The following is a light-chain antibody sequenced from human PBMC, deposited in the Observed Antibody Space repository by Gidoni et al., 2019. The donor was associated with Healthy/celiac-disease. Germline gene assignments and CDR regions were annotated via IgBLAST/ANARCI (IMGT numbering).Light chain of an antibody. J-gene: IGKJ4*01. CDR1: QSVLYSSNNKNY. CDR3: QQYYSTPPLT. Sequence: DIVMTQSPDSLAVSLGERAPINCKSSQSVLYSSNNKNYLAWYQQKPGQPPKLLIYWASTRESGVPDRFSGSGSGTDFTLTISSLQAEDVAVYYCQQYYSTPPLTFGGXTKVEIK. CDR2: WAS. V-gene: IGKV4-1*01.